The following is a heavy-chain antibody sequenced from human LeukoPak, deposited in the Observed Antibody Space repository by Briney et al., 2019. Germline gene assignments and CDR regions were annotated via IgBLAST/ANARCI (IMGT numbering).Heavy chain of an antibody. CDR3: ARYCISTSCYSDIGY. CDR2: ISSSSSTI. Sequence: GGSLRLSCAAPGFTFSSYSMNWVRQAPGKGLEWVSYISSSSSTIYYADSVKGRFTISRDNAENSLYLQMNSLRAEDTAVYYCARYCISTSCYSDIGYWGQGTLVTVSS. D-gene: IGHD2-2*02. J-gene: IGHJ4*02. CDR1: GFTFSSYS. V-gene: IGHV3-48*01.